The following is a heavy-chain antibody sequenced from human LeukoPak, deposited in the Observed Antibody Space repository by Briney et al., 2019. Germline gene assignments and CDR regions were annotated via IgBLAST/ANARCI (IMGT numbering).Heavy chain of an antibody. CDR1: GGSFSGYY. CDR2: INHRGST. Sequence: SETLSLTCAVYGGSFSGYYWSWIRQPPGKGLEWIGEINHRGSTNYNPSLKSRVTISVDTSKNQFSLKLSSVTAADTAVYYCARVPNYYYYYGMDVWGQGTTVTVSS. J-gene: IGHJ6*02. CDR3: ARVPNYYYYYGMDV. V-gene: IGHV4-34*01.